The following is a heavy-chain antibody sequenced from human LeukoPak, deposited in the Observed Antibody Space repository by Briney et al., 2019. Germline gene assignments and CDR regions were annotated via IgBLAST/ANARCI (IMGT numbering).Heavy chain of an antibody. CDR2: IYYSGST. V-gene: IGHV4-59*01. J-gene: IGHJ5*02. D-gene: IGHD5-24*01. CDR1: GGSISSYY. Sequence: SETLSLTCTASGGSISSYYWSWIRQPPGKGLEWIGYIYYSGSTNYNPSLKSRVTISVDTSKNQFSLKLSSVTAADTAVYYCAREMAAIQFNWFDPWGQGTLVTVSS. CDR3: AREMAAIQFNWFDP.